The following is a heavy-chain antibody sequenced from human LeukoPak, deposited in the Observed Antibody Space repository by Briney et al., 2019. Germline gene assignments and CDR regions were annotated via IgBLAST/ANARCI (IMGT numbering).Heavy chain of an antibody. V-gene: IGHV4-59*08. D-gene: IGHD3-16*01. CDR2: IYYSGTT. CDR3: ARHYTLVNTLNDYFEY. J-gene: IGHJ4*02. Sequence: SETLSLTCTVSGGSISSYYWNWIRQPPGKGLEWIGYIYYSGTTNYNPSLKSRVTISVDTFKNQFSLKLSSVTAADTAVYYCARHYTLVNTLNDYFEYWGQGTLVTVSS. CDR1: GGSISSYY.